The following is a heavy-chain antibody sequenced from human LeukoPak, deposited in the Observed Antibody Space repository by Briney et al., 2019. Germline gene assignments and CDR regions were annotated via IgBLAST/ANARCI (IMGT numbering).Heavy chain of an antibody. Sequence: GGSLRLSCVASGFTFSSHAMSWVRQAPGKGLEWVSAISTDGGSTFYADSVKGRFTISRDNSKNTLHLQMNSLRAEDTAVYFCAKVYNSRGLLFDSFDYWGQGTLVTVSS. CDR3: AKVYNSRGLLFDSFDY. CDR1: GFTFSSHA. CDR2: ISTDGGST. D-gene: IGHD1-20*01. V-gene: IGHV3-23*01. J-gene: IGHJ4*02.